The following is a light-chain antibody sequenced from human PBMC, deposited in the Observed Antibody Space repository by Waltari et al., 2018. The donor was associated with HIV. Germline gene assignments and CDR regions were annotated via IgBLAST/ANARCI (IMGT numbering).Light chain of an antibody. CDR3: AAWDDSLSGRV. Sequence: QSVLTQPPSASGTPGQRVTISCSGSSSKLGSNFIYWYQQHPGTAPKLLIYRNNQRPSGVPDRFSGSKSGTSASLAISGLRSEDEADYYCAAWDDSLSGRVFGGGTKLTVL. CDR1: SSKLGSNF. J-gene: IGLJ3*02. CDR2: RNN. V-gene: IGLV1-47*01.